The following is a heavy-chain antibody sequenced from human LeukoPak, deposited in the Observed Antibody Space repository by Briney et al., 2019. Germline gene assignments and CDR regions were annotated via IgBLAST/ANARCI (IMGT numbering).Heavy chain of an antibody. CDR2: ISSSGSYA. CDR3: ARVAGSYSSNWYGIDY. V-gene: IGHV3-48*03. D-gene: IGHD6-13*01. Sequence: GSLRLSCAASGFTFSSYEMNWVRQAPGKGLEWVSYISSSGSYANYADSVKGRFTISRDNAKNSLYLQMNSLRAEDTAVYYCARVAGSYSSNWYGIDYWGQGTLVTVSS. J-gene: IGHJ4*02. CDR1: GFTFSSYE.